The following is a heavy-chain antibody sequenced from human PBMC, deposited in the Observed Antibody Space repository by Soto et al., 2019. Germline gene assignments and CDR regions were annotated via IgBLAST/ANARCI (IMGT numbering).Heavy chain of an antibody. D-gene: IGHD6-13*01. Sequence: ASVKVSCKASGYTFTSYYMHWVRQAPGQGLEWMGIINPSGGSTSYAQKFQGRVTMTRDTSTSTVYMELSSLRSEDTAVYYCATHTGIAAAGLTWGQGTMVTVSS. V-gene: IGHV1-46*01. CDR2: INPSGGST. CDR1: GYTFTSYY. CDR3: ATHTGIAAAGLT. J-gene: IGHJ3*01.